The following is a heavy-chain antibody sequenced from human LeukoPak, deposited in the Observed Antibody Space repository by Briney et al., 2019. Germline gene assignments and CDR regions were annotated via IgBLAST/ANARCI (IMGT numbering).Heavy chain of an antibody. Sequence: AGGPLRLSCAASGFTFSSYAMSWVRQAPGKGLEWVSAISGSGGSTYYADSVKGRFTISRDNSKNTLYLQMNSMRAEDTAVYYCAKVMYYYGSGVLDYWGQGTLVTVSS. D-gene: IGHD3-10*01. CDR1: GFTFSSYA. CDR2: ISGSGGST. J-gene: IGHJ4*02. V-gene: IGHV3-23*01. CDR3: AKVMYYYGSGVLDY.